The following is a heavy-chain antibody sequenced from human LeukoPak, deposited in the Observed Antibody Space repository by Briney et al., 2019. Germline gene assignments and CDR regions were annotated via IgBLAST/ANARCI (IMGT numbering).Heavy chain of an antibody. D-gene: IGHD4-17*01. CDR3: ARRTYDYGDYFDY. V-gene: IGHV4-59*08. Sequence: PSETLSLTCTVSGGSISSYYWSWIRQPPGKGLEWIGYIYYSGSTNYNPSLKSRVTISVDTSKNQFSLKLSSVTAADTAVYYCARRTYDYGDYFDYWGQGTLVTVSS. CDR2: IYYSGST. CDR1: GGSISSYY. J-gene: IGHJ4*02.